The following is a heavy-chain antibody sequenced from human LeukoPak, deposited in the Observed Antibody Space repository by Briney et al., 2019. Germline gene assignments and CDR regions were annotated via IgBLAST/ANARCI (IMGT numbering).Heavy chain of an antibody. Sequence: GGSLRLSCAASGFTFSNFAWMWVRQAPGTGLQWVSTITGYGATFYADSVRGRFTIFRDTSMNTLFLQMNSLGAEDTAVYYCAKGAAAGKVDWFDPWGQGTLVTVSS. CDR1: GFTFSNFA. V-gene: IGHV3-23*01. CDR3: AKGAAAGKVDWFDP. CDR2: ITGYGAT. J-gene: IGHJ5*02. D-gene: IGHD6-13*01.